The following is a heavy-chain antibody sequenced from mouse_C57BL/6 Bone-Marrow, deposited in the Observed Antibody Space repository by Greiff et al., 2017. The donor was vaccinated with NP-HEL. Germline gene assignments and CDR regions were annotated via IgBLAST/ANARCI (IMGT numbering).Heavy chain of an antibody. D-gene: IGHD1-1*01. J-gene: IGHJ2*01. Sequence: EVQLQQSGAELVRPGASVKLSCTASGFNIKDDYMHWVKQRPEQGLEWIGWIDPENGDTEYASKFQGKAPITADTSSNTAYLQLSSLTSEDTAVYYCTAYSYGSSYHYWGQGTTLTVSS. CDR1: GFNIKDDY. V-gene: IGHV14-4*01. CDR3: TAYSYGSSYHY. CDR2: IDPENGDT.